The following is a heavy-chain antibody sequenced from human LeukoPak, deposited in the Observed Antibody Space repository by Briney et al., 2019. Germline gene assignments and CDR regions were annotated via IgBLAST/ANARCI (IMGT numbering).Heavy chain of an antibody. CDR3: ARFRFFGVVNPIDY. D-gene: IGHD3-3*01. CDR2: IYHSGST. Sequence: PSQTLSLTCTVSGGSISSDGYYWSWIRQPPGKGLEWSGYIYHSGSTYYSPSLKSRVTISVDRSKNQFSLKLSSVTAADTAVYYCARFRFFGVVNPIDYWGQGTLVTVSS. J-gene: IGHJ4*02. CDR1: GGSISSDGYY. V-gene: IGHV4-30-2*01.